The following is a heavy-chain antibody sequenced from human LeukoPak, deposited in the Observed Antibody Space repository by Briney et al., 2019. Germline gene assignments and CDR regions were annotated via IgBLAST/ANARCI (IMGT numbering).Heavy chain of an antibody. V-gene: IGHV3-7*03. CDR1: GFTFSSYW. CDR2: IEQDGSDT. Sequence: GGSLRLSCAVSGFTFSSYWMTWVRQAPGKGLEWVANIEQDGSDTYSVDAVKGRFTISRDNAKNSLSLEMNSLRVEDTAVYYCATSGYSGYGIDNWGQGTLVAVSS. J-gene: IGHJ4*02. CDR3: ATSGYSGYGIDN. D-gene: IGHD5-12*01.